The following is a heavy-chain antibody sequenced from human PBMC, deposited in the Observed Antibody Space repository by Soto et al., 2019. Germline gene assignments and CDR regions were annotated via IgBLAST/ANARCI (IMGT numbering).Heavy chain of an antibody. D-gene: IGHD3-22*01. Sequence: QVQLVQSGAEVKKPGSSVKVSCKASGGTFSSYAISWVRQAPGQGLEWMGGIIPIFGTADYAQKFQGRVTITAGESTSTGNMELSSLGSEDTAVYYCASHYDSSGYYYRGLDYWGQGTLVTVSS. CDR3: ASHYDSSGYYYRGLDY. V-gene: IGHV1-69*12. CDR1: GGTFSSYA. J-gene: IGHJ4*02. CDR2: IIPIFGTA.